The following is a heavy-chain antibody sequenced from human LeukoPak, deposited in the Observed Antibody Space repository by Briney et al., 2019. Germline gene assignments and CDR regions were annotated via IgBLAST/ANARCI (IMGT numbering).Heavy chain of an antibody. V-gene: IGHV4-30-4*08. J-gene: IGHJ4*02. CDR1: GLTFSSFA. Sequence: LRLSCAASGLTFSSFAMNWVRQAPGKGLEWIGYIYYSGSTYYNPSLKSRVTISVDTSKNQFSLKLSSVTAADTAVYYCARAGGDFWSGYPYYFDYWGQGTLVTVSS. D-gene: IGHD3-3*01. CDR2: IYYSGST. CDR3: ARAGGDFWSGYPYYFDY.